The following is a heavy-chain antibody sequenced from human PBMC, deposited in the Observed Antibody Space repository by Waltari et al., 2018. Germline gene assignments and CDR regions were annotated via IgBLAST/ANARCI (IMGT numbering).Heavy chain of an antibody. CDR2: IKQDGSEK. CDR1: GFTFSSYW. V-gene: IGHV3-7*01. D-gene: IGHD6-19*01. Sequence: EVQLVESGGGLVQPGGSLRLSCAASGFTFSSYWMSWVRQAPGKGVEWVAKIKQDGSEKYYVDSVKGRFTISRDNAKNSLYLQMNSLRAEDTAVYYCARDPIAVALADWGQGTLVTVSS. CDR3: ARDPIAVALAD. J-gene: IGHJ4*02.